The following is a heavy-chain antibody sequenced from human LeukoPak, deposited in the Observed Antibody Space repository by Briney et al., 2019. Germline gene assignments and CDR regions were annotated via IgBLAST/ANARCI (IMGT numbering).Heavy chain of an antibody. Sequence: PSETLSLTCGVYGGSSSGYHWSWIRQPPGKGLEWIGEINHSGNTYYNPSLKSRVTMSVDTSKNQFSLRLSSLTAADTAVYYCARGGSASIWGQGTRVTVSS. J-gene: IGHJ3*02. CDR1: GGSSSGYH. CDR2: INHSGNT. CDR3: ARGGSASI. V-gene: IGHV4-34*01.